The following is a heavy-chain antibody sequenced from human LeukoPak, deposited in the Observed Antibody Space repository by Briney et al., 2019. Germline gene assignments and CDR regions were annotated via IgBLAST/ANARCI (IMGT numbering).Heavy chain of an antibody. D-gene: IGHD3-22*01. CDR1: GGSISSYY. CDR2: IYYSGST. J-gene: IGHJ4*02. V-gene: IGHV4-30-4*01. Sequence: PSETLSLTCTVSGGSISSYYWSWIRQPPGKGLEWIGYIYYSGSTYYNPSLKSRVTISVNTSRNQFSLKLSSVTAADTAVYYCAREGGDYYDSSGYSDYWGQGTLVTVSS. CDR3: AREGGDYYDSSGYSDY.